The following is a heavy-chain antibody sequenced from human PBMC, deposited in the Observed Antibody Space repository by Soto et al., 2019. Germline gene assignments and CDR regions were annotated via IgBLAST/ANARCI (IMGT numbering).Heavy chain of an antibody. D-gene: IGHD2-21*02. Sequence: SETLSLTCTVSGGSINYYHWSWIRQPPGKGLEWIGYISYSGGTNYNPSLKSRVTISLDTSKNLFSLNLTSVTAADTAVYYCARETIEMVTDSWGQGTLVTVSS. V-gene: IGHV4-59*01. CDR2: ISYSGGT. CDR3: ARETIEMVTDS. J-gene: IGHJ4*02. CDR1: GGSINYYH.